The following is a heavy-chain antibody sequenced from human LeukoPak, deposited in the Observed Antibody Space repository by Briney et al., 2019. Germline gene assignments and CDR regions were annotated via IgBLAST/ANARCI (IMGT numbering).Heavy chain of an antibody. Sequence: ASVKVSCKASGYTFTGYYMHWVRQAPGQGLEWMGWINPNSGGTNYAQKFQGRVTMTRDTSISTAYMELSRLRSDDTAVYYCAREFGCSSTSCYDYDRSDWFDPWGQGTLVTVSS. CDR2: INPNSGGT. CDR1: GYTFTGYY. V-gene: IGHV1-2*02. D-gene: IGHD2-2*01. CDR3: AREFGCSSTSCYDYDRSDWFDP. J-gene: IGHJ5*02.